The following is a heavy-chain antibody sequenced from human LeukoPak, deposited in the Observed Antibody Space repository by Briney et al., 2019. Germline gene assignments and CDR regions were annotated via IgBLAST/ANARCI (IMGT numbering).Heavy chain of an antibody. CDR3: ARDLRGHSLYYYYYMDV. CDR1: GYTFTGYY. D-gene: IGHD4-17*01. V-gene: IGHV1-2*02. J-gene: IGHJ6*03. Sequence: ASVKVSCKASGYTFTGYYMHWVRQAPGQGLEWMGWINPNSGGTNYAQKFQGRVTMTRDTSISTAYMELSRLRSDDTAVYYCARDLRGHSLYYYYYMDVWGKGTTVTVSS. CDR2: INPNSGGT.